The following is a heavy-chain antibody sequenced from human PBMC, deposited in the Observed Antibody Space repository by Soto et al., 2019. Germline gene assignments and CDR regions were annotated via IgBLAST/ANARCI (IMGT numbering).Heavy chain of an antibody. CDR3: AKSEASTVAGPFDY. V-gene: IGHV1-24*01. J-gene: IGHJ4*02. CDR1: GHKVTELS. D-gene: IGHD6-19*01. Sequence: GASVKVSCKVSGHKVTELSIYWMRQSPGTGLECMGGFDPKDGLPVYAQNFEGRVTMTEDASTDTAFLEVENLRSEDTAVYYCAKSEASTVAGPFDYWGQGTLVTVSS. CDR2: FDPKDGLP.